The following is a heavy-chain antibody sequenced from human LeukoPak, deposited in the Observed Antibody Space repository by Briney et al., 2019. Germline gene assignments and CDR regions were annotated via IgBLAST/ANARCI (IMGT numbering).Heavy chain of an antibody. Sequence: PGGSLRLSCAASGFTFSNAWMTWVRQAPVKGLEWVSLISWDGGSTYYADSVKGRFTISRDNSKNSLYLQMNSLRAEDTALYYCAKEQRCSGGSCYPDYWGQGTLVTVSS. CDR1: GFTFSNAW. CDR2: ISWDGGST. CDR3: AKEQRCSGGSCYPDY. V-gene: IGHV3-43D*03. J-gene: IGHJ4*02. D-gene: IGHD2-15*01.